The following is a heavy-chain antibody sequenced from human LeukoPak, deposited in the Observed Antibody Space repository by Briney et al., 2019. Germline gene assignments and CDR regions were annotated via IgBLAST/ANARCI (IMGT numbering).Heavy chain of an antibody. J-gene: IGHJ4*02. D-gene: IGHD5-12*01. Sequence: PGGSLRLSCAASGFTFTSYSMSWVRQAPGKGLEWVSGTSDRGDYTYYADSVKGRFTISRENDKNSLFLQMNSLRAEDTAVYYCARDGGYSGYDADCWGQGTLVTVSS. CDR3: ARDGGYSGYDADC. V-gene: IGHV3-23*01. CDR2: TSDRGDYT. CDR1: GFTFTSYS.